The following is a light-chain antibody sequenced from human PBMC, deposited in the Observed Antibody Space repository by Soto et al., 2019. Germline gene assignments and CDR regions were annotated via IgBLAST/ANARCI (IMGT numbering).Light chain of an antibody. CDR1: SSDVGAYNY. V-gene: IGLV2-14*01. CDR2: DVS. Sequence: QSALTQPASVSGSPGQSITISCTGTSSDVGAYNYVSWFQQYRGKAPKLMIYDVSNRPSGVSNRFSGSKSGNTASLTISGLQAEDEADYYCCSYTSSSTYVFGTGTKLTVL. CDR3: CSYTSSSTYV. J-gene: IGLJ1*01.